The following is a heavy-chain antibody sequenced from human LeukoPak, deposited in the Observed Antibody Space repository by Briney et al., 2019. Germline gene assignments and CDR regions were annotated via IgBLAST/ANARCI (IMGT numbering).Heavy chain of an antibody. Sequence: GGSLRLSCAASGFTFSSYAMHWVRQAPGKGLEWVAVISYDESNKYYADSVKGRFTISRDNAKNSLYLQMNSLRAEDTAVYYCATVGYSSAWYAFDPWGQGTLVTVSS. J-gene: IGHJ5*02. D-gene: IGHD6-19*01. CDR3: ATVGYSSAWYAFDP. CDR1: GFTFSSYA. V-gene: IGHV3-30-3*01. CDR2: ISYDESNK.